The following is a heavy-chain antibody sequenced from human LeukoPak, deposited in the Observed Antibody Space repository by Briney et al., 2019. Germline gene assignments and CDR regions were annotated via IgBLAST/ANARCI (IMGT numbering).Heavy chain of an antibody. Sequence: PGGSLRLSCAASGVTFSSYWMSWVRQAPGKGLEWVANIKEDGSEKYYVDSVKGRFTISRDNAKTSVYLQMNSLRAEDTAVYYCARGCFNYDSTGYSSFYYWGQGTLVTVSS. D-gene: IGHD3-22*01. V-gene: IGHV3-7*01. CDR3: ARGCFNYDSTGYSSFYY. CDR1: GVTFSSYW. CDR2: IKEDGSEK. J-gene: IGHJ4*02.